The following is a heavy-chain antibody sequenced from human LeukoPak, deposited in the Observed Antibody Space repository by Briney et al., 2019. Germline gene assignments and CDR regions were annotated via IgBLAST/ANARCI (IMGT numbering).Heavy chain of an antibody. J-gene: IGHJ5*02. CDR2: IYYSGST. D-gene: IGHD4-11*01. V-gene: IGHV4-59*01. Sequence: PSETLSLTCTVSGGSISSYYWSCIRQPPGKGLEWIGYIYYSGSTKYNPSLKSRVTISVDTSKNQFSLKLSSVTAADTAVYYCARYRGKTTVSSLDWFDPWGQGTLVTVSS. CDR1: GGSISSYY. CDR3: ARYRGKTTVSSLDWFDP.